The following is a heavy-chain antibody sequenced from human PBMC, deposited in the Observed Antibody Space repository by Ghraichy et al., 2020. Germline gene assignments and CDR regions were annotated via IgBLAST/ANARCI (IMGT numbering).Heavy chain of an antibody. CDR3: ARRIGTYYDFWSAMNTHGGRFDP. CDR1: GGSFSGYY. V-gene: IGHV4-34*01. CDR2: INHSGST. Sequence: SETLTLTCAVYGGSFSGYYWSWIRQPPGKGLEWIGEINHSGSTNYNPSLKSRVTISVDTSKNQFSLKLSSVTAADTAVYYCARRIGTYYDFWSAMNTHGGRFDPWGQGTLVTVSS. D-gene: IGHD3-3*01. J-gene: IGHJ5*02.